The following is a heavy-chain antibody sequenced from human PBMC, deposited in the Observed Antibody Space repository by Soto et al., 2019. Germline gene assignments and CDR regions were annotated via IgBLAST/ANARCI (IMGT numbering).Heavy chain of an antibody. D-gene: IGHD3-9*01. CDR3: ARDRGLRYFDWLSHYNWFDP. V-gene: IGHV1-3*01. CDR2: INAGNGNT. Sequence: QVQLVQSGAEVKKPGASVKVSCKASGYTFTSYAMHWVRQAPGQRLEWMGWINAGNGNTKYSQKFQGRVTITRDTPERTAYMERSSLRSEDTAGYYCARDRGLRYFDWLSHYNWFDPWGQGTLVTVSS. CDR1: GYTFTSYA. J-gene: IGHJ5*02.